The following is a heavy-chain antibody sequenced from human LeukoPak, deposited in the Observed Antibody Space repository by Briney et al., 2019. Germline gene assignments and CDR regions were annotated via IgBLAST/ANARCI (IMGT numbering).Heavy chain of an antibody. D-gene: IGHD3-9*01. Sequence: GGSLRLSCAASGFTFSTYLMHWVRQAPGKGLVWVSRINTDGSITTYADSVKGRFTISRDNAKNTLYLQMNSLRDEDTAVYYCASLGTLVPWGQGTLVTVSS. V-gene: IGHV3-74*03. CDR1: GFTFSTYL. J-gene: IGHJ5*02. CDR3: ASLGTLVP. CDR2: INTDGSIT.